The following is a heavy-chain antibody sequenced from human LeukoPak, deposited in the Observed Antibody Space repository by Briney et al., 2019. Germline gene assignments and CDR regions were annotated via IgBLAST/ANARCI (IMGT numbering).Heavy chain of an antibody. CDR2: ISSGGSAM. CDR1: GYTFSDYT. V-gene: IGHV3-48*01. CDR3: TRDLEY. Sequence: GGSLRLSCAASGYTFSDYTMNWVRQAPGKGPEWISYISSGGSAMHYADSVKGRFTISRDNVENSLYLQMNSLRVEDTAVYYCTRDLEYWGQGVLVTVSS. J-gene: IGHJ4*02.